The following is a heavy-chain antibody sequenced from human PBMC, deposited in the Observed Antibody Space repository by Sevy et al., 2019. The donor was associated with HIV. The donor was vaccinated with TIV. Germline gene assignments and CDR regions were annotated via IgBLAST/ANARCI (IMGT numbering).Heavy chain of an antibody. J-gene: IGHJ4*02. CDR2: ISSSSSYI. D-gene: IGHD3-22*01. V-gene: IGHV3-21*01. CDR3: AREGGYYDRFFDY. Sequence: GGSLRLSCAASGFTFSSYSMNWVRQAPGKGLEWVSSISSSSSYIYYADSVKGRFTISRDNAKNSLYLQMNSLSAEDTAVYYCAREGGYYDRFFDYWGQGTLVTVSS. CDR1: GFTFSSYS.